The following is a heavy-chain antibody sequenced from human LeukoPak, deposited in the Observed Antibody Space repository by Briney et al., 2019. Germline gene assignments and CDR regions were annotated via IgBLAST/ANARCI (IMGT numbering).Heavy chain of an antibody. CDR1: GFTFSIYS. Sequence: MAGGSLRLSCVASGFTFSIYSMNWVRQAPGKGLEWVSSISSSSSYIYYADSVKGRFTISRDNAKNSLYLQMNSLRAEDTAVYYCARDLRAFDIPAAPDYWGQGTLVTVSS. D-gene: IGHD2-2*01. CDR2: ISSSSSYI. CDR3: ARDLRAFDIPAAPDY. V-gene: IGHV3-21*01. J-gene: IGHJ4*02.